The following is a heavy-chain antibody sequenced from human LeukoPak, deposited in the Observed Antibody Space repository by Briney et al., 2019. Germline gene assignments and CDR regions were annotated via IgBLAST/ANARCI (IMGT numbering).Heavy chain of an antibody. J-gene: IGHJ6*02. CDR1: GYTFTGYY. D-gene: IGHD3-10*01. CDR2: INPNSGGT. V-gene: IGHV1-2*02. Sequence: GASVKVSCKASGYTFTGYYMHWVRQAPGQVLEWMGWINPNSGGTNYAQKFQGRVTMTRDTSISTAYMELSRLRSDDTAVYYCAREIENGSGSYYYYYGMDVWGQGTTVTVSS. CDR3: AREIENGSGSYYYYYGMDV.